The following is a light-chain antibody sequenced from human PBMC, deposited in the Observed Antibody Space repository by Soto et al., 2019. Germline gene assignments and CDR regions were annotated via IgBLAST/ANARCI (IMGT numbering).Light chain of an antibody. Sequence: VLTQSPGTLSLSPGERATLSCWASQSLSTDYLAWYQQKPGQPPRLLIYGASSRATGIPDRVSGSGSGTDFTLTIRRLEPEDFAVYYCQQYGSSPSTFGQGTKLEIK. V-gene: IGKV3-20*01. CDR3: QQYGSSPST. CDR2: GAS. CDR1: QSLSTDY. J-gene: IGKJ2*01.